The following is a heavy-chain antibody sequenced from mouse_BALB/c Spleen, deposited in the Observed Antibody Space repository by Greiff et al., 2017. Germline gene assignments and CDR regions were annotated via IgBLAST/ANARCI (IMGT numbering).Heavy chain of an antibody. CDR3: AREYGNYDGYYFDY. CDR1: GFSLTSYG. D-gene: IGHD2-1*01. V-gene: IGHV2-9*02. Sequence: VQLQESGPGLVQPSQSLSITCTVSGFSLTSYGVHWVRQSPGKGLEWLGVIWSGGSTNYNSALMSRLSISKDNSKSQVFLKMNSLQTDDTAMYYCAREYGNYDGYYFDYWGQGTTLTVSS. J-gene: IGHJ2*01. CDR2: IWSGGST.